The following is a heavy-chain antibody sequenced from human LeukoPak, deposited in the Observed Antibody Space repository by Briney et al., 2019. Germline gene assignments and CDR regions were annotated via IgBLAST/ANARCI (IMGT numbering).Heavy chain of an antibody. CDR1: GGSVRSYS. D-gene: IGHD5-12*01. CDR3: ARHGGELMVATVLHAFDI. CDR2: ISYSGTT. V-gene: IGHV4-59*08. Sequence: SETLSLTCTVSGGSVRSYSLSWIRRPPGKGLEWVGYISYSGTTNYNPFLKSRVTISVDTTKNQFSLKLSSVTAADTAVYSRARHGGELMVATVLHAFDIWGQGTMVTVSS. J-gene: IGHJ3*02.